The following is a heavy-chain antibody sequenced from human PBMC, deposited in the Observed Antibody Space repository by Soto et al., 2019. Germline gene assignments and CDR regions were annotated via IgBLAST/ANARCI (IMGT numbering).Heavy chain of an antibody. V-gene: IGHV3-74*01. CDR3: ARVLTGSWNWFDP. J-gene: IGHJ5*02. CDR2: INSDGSRT. Sequence: EVQLVESGGGLVQPGESLRLSCAASGFTFSSYWMHWVRQAPGKGLVWVSRINSDGSRTNYADSVKGRFTVSRDNAKNTQYLQMHSLRAEDTAVYYCARVLTGSWNWFDPWGQGNLVTVSS. D-gene: IGHD6-13*01. CDR1: GFTFSSYW.